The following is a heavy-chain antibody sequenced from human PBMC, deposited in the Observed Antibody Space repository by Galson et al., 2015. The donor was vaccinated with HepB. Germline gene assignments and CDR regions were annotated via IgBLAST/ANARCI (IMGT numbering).Heavy chain of an antibody. V-gene: IGHV3-48*01. J-gene: IGHJ3*02. D-gene: IGHD3-9*01. CDR1: GFTFSSYS. CDR3: ARVGDYDILTGYSPEGDAFDI. Sequence: SLRLSCAASGFTFSSYSMNWVRQAPGKGLEWVSYISSSSSTIYYADSVKGRFTISRDNAKNSLYLQMNSLRAEDTAVYYCARVGDYDILTGYSPEGDAFDIWGQGTMVTVSS. CDR2: ISSSSSTI.